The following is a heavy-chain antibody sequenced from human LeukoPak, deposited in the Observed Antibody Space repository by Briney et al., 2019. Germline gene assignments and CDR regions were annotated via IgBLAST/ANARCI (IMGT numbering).Heavy chain of an antibody. Sequence: PGGSLRLSCAASGFTFSSYSMNWVRQAPGKGLEWVSSISSSSSYIYYADSVKGRFTISRDNAKNSLYLQMNSLRAEDTAVYYCARAPRTAALTDYWGQGTLVTVSS. V-gene: IGHV3-21*01. CDR3: ARAPRTAALTDY. D-gene: IGHD6-13*01. CDR2: ISSSSSYI. J-gene: IGHJ4*02. CDR1: GFTFSSYS.